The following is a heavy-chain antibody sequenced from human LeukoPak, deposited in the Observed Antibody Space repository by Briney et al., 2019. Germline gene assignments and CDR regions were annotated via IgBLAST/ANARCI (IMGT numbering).Heavy chain of an antibody. J-gene: IGHJ6*03. D-gene: IGHD5-18*01. Sequence: PGGSLRLSCAASGFTFSSYEMNWVRQAPGKGLEWVANIKQDGSEKYYVDSVKGRFTISRDNAKNSLYLQMNSLRAEDTAVYYCARSMDTAMVTNSINAYYYYYMDVWGKGTTVTVSS. CDR2: IKQDGSEK. CDR1: GFTFSSYE. V-gene: IGHV3-7*01. CDR3: ARSMDTAMVTNSINAYYYYYMDV.